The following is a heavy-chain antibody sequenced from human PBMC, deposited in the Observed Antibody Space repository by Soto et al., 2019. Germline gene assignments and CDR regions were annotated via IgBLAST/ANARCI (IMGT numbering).Heavy chain of an antibody. CDR3: ARASGYSTTGLDY. J-gene: IGHJ4*02. CDR1: GGTFSSYS. Sequence: QVQLVQSGAEVKKPGSSVKVSCKASGGTFSSYSITWVRQAPGQGLEWMGRIIPILGITNNAQKFQGRVTFTEDKSTSTAYMELSSLGSEDTAVYYCARASGYSTTGLDYWGQGTLVTVSS. D-gene: IGHD6-13*01. CDR2: IIPILGIT. V-gene: IGHV1-69*02.